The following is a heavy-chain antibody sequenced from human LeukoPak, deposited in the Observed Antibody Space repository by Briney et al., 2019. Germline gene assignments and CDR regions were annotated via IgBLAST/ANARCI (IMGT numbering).Heavy chain of an antibody. J-gene: IGHJ4*02. Sequence: SETLSLTCTVSGGSISSYYWSWIRQPPGKGLEWIGYICYSGSTNYNPSLKSRVTISVDTSKNQFSLKLSSVTAADTAVYYCARRSPPAYYDSSGYLPYYFDYWGQGTLVTVSS. CDR3: ARRSPPAYYDSSGYLPYYFDY. V-gene: IGHV4-59*01. D-gene: IGHD3-22*01. CDR1: GGSISSYY. CDR2: ICYSGST.